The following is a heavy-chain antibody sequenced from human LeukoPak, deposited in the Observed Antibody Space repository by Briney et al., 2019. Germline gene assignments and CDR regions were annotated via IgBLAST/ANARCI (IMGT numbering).Heavy chain of an antibody. Sequence: SETLSLTCIVSSGTIRSYYWSWIRQTPGTGLEWIGYIFYTGTTNYNPSLKSRVTISVDTSKNQFSLKLTSVTAADTAVYYCARAATVGRYFDWLGAFDIWGQGTMVTVSS. D-gene: IGHD3-9*01. CDR3: ARAATVGRYFDWLGAFDI. CDR1: SGTIRSYY. V-gene: IGHV4-59*01. J-gene: IGHJ3*02. CDR2: IFYTGTT.